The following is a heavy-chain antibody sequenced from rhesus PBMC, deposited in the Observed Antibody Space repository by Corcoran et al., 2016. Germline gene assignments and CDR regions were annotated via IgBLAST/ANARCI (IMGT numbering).Heavy chain of an antibody. Sequence: VQLQESGPGLVKPSETLSLTCAVSGASVSDAYYWSWIRQSPGKGLEWSGNVYGRGGGTNDNPSLKNRVTISIDTSKNQFSLKLSSVTAADTAVYYCARHRVGATTRYGLDSWGQGVVVTVSS. J-gene: IGHJ6*01. D-gene: IGHD1-44*02. CDR3: ARHRVGATTRYGLDS. V-gene: IGHV4-106*01. CDR2: VYGRGGGT. CDR1: GASVSDAYY.